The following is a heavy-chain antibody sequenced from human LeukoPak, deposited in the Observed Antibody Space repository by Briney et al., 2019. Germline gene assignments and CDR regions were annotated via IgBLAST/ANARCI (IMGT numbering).Heavy chain of an antibody. J-gene: IGHJ4*02. Sequence: DPSETLSLTCTVSGGSISSSSYYWGWIRQPPGKGLEWIGSIYYSGSTYYNSSLKSRVTISVDTSKNQFSLKLSSVTAADTAVYYCARGSGYYTAFDYWGQGTLVTVSS. CDR3: ARGSGYYTAFDY. CDR1: GGSISSSSYY. V-gene: IGHV4-39*07. D-gene: IGHD3-3*01. CDR2: IYYSGST.